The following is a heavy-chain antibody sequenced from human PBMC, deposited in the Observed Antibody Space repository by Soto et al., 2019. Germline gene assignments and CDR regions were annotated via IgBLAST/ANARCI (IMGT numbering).Heavy chain of an antibody. D-gene: IGHD2-15*01. V-gene: IGHV3-72*01. Sequence: EVQLVESGGGLVQPGGSLRLSCAASGFTFSDHYMDWVRQAPGKGLEWVGRTRNKANSYTTEYAASVKGRFTISRDDSKNSPYRQMNSLNTEDTALYYCARAGSHCSGGSCYYYYYYMDVWGKGTTVTVSS. CDR3: ARAGSHCSGGSCYYYYYYMDV. J-gene: IGHJ6*03. CDR2: TRNKANSYTT. CDR1: GFTFSDHY.